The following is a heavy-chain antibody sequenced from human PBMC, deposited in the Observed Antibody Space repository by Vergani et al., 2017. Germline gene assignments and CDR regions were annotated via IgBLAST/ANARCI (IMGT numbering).Heavy chain of an antibody. V-gene: IGHV4-34*01. CDR3: AIGYSYGDYYYYGMDV. CDR1: GGSFSGYY. J-gene: IGHJ6*02. Sequence: QVQLEESGPGLVKPSETLSLTCAVYGGSFSGYYWSWIRQPPGKGLEWIGEINHSGSTNSNPSLKSRVTISVDTSKNQFSLRLSSVTAADTAVYYCAIGYSYGDYYYYGMDVWGQGTTVTVSS. D-gene: IGHD5-18*01. CDR2: INHSGST.